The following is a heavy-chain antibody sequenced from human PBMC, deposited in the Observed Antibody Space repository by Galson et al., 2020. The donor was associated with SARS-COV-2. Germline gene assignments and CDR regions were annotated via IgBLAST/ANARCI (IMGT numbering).Heavy chain of an antibody. Sequence: LSCAASGFTFSRYEMNLVRQAPGKGPEWVSYISSSGSTIYYADSVNGRFTISRDNAKNSLYLQMNSLRAEDTAVYYCASQPSIAVAGYGMDVWGQGTTVTVSS. CDR2: ISSSGSTI. CDR3: ASQPSIAVAGYGMDV. J-gene: IGHJ6*02. V-gene: IGHV3-48*03. D-gene: IGHD6-19*01. CDR1: GFTFSRYE.